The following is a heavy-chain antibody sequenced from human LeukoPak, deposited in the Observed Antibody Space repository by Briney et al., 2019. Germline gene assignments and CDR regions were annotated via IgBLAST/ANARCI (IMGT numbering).Heavy chain of an antibody. D-gene: IGHD3-22*01. Sequence: KPGGSLRLSCAASGFTFSSYSMNWVRQAPGKGLEWVSSISSSSSYIYYADSVKGRFTISRDNAKNSLYLQMNSLRAEDTAVYYCARDRYYYDSSGYSLGKTNDYWGQGTLVTVSS. J-gene: IGHJ4*02. CDR2: ISSSSSYI. V-gene: IGHV3-21*01. CDR1: GFTFSSYS. CDR3: ARDRYYYDSSGYSLGKTNDY.